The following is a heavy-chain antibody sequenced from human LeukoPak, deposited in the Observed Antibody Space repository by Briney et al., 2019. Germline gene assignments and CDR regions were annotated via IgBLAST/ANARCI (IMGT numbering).Heavy chain of an antibody. Sequence: ASVKVSCKASGGTSSSYAISWVRQAPGQGLEWMGGIIPIFGTANYAQKFQGRVTITADESTSTAYMELSSLRSEDTAVYYCASGKVGYYYGMDVWGQGTTVTVSS. CDR1: GGTSSSYA. D-gene: IGHD4-23*01. CDR3: ASGKVGYYYGMDV. J-gene: IGHJ6*02. V-gene: IGHV1-69*13. CDR2: IIPIFGTA.